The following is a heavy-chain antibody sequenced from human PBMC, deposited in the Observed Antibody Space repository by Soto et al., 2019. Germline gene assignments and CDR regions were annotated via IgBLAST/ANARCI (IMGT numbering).Heavy chain of an antibody. V-gene: IGHV4-59*01. CDR1: GGSISSYY. D-gene: IGHD1-26*01. J-gene: IGHJ3*01. CDR2: IYYSGSS. CDR3: ARTYSETYWGAFDL. Sequence: SETLSLTCTVSGGSISSYYWSWIRQPPGKGLEWIGYIYYSGSSNYNPSLMRRVTMSLDTSKSQFSLKLSSVTAADAAVYYCARTYSETYWGAFDLRGQRTTVTVSS.